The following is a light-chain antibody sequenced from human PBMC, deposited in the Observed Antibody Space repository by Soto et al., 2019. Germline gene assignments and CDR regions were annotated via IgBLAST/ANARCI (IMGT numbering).Light chain of an antibody. CDR1: SGHSNYA. CDR3: QTWGTGVWV. Sequence: QPVLTQSPSASASLGASVKLTCTLSSGHSNYAIAWHQQQPEKGPRYLMKVNSDGSHYKGDGIPDRFSGSSSGAERYLTISSLQSEDEADYYCQTWGTGVWVFGGGTKLTVL. V-gene: IGLV4-69*01. CDR2: VNSDGSH. J-gene: IGLJ3*02.